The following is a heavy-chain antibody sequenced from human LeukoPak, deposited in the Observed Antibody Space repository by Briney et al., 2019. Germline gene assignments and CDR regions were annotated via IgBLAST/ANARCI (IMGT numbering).Heavy chain of an antibody. D-gene: IGHD5-12*01. CDR2: IIPMFGTA. V-gene: IGHV1-69*05. CDR3: ARGTEGYSAYENYFRH. Sequence: GASVKVSCTTSGGTFSSHVIAWVRQAPGQGLEWVGGIIPMFGTADYAQNFRGRVTITTDESTSTAYMELSSLRSEDTAVYYCARGTEGYSAYENYFRHWGRGTPVTVSS. J-gene: IGHJ4*02. CDR1: GGTFSSHV.